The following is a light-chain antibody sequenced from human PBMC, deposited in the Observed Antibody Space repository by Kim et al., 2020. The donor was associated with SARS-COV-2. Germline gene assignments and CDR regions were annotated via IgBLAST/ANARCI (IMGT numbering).Light chain of an antibody. J-gene: IGKJ4*01. V-gene: IGKV1-9*01. CDR2: VAS. CDR3: QQHVSYPLT. Sequence: ASVGDRVTITCRASQGISSYLAWYQQKPGKAPKLLMYVASTLQSGVPSRFSGSGSGTDFTLTISSLQPEDLATYYCQQHVSYPLTFGGGTKVDIK. CDR1: QGISSY.